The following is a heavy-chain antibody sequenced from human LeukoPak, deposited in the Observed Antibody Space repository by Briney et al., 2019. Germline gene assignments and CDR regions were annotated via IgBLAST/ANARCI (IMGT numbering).Heavy chain of an antibody. J-gene: IGHJ4*02. CDR2: FDPEDGET. Sequence: ASVKVSCKVSGYTLTELSMHWVRQAPGKGLEWMGGFDPEDGETIYAQKFQGRVTMTRDTSISTAYMELSRLRSDDTAVYYCARELSGYFDYWGQGTLVTVSS. CDR1: GYTLTELS. CDR3: ARELSGYFDY. D-gene: IGHD1-26*01. V-gene: IGHV1-24*01.